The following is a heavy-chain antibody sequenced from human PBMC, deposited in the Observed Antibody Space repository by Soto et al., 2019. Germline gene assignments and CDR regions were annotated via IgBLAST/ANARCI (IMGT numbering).Heavy chain of an antibody. CDR3: ARDYSDSSGFFGDYYGMDV. J-gene: IGHJ6*01. CDR1: GFTFSDYY. V-gene: IGHV3-11*01. Sequence: PGGSLRLSCAASGFTFSDYYMIWIRQAPGKGLDWVSYISSSGNSIYYADSVKGRFTISRDSAKNSLYLQMNSLRAEDTAVYYCARDYSDSSGFFGDYYGMDVWGQGTTVTVSS. D-gene: IGHD3-22*01. CDR2: ISSSGNSI.